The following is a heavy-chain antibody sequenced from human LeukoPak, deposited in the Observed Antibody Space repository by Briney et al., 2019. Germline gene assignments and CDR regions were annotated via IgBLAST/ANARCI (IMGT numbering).Heavy chain of an antibody. CDR2: IYSGGST. CDR3: ARDLNSYDGSASGH. CDR1: GFTVSSNY. Sequence: QTGGSLRLSCAASGFTVSSNYMSWVRQAPGKGLEWVSVIYSGGSTYYADSVKGRFSISRDNSKNTLYLQMNSLRAEDTAVYYCARDLNSYDGSASGHWGQGTLVTVSS. D-gene: IGHD3-22*01. J-gene: IGHJ4*02. V-gene: IGHV3-53*01.